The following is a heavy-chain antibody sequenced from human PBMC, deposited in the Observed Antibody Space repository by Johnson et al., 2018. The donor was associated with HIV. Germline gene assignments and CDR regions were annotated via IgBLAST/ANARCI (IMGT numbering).Heavy chain of an antibody. V-gene: IGHV3-30*04. D-gene: IGHD3-22*01. CDR3: VRGRISMTVVDLRGGAFDI. CDR1: GLSFSDYG. J-gene: IGHJ3*02. Sequence: QVQLVESGGGVVQPGRSVRLSCAASGLSFSDYGMHWVRQAPGKGLEWVAVISFDGGNEYYTDTVKGRFTISRDNSKNTLYLQMNSLRAEDKAIYYCVRGRISMTVVDLRGGAFDIWGQGTTVTVSS. CDR2: ISFDGGNE.